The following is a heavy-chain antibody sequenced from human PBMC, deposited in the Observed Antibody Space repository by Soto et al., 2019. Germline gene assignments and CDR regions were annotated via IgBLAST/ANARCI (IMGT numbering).Heavy chain of an antibody. V-gene: IGHV1-69*01. CDR3: ARGATHGSCWHFLFDP. D-gene: IGHD2-15*01. Sequence: QVQLVQSGAEVRMPGSSVKVSCKASGGTFSTGPISWVRQAPGQGLEWMGGIIPLFGTTNYAQKFKGRVTITADESTRPAYMELSRLRTEDAGVSYCARGATHGSCWHFLFDPWGHGTRFTVSS. CDR1: GGTFSTGP. J-gene: IGHJ5*02. CDR2: IIPLFGTT.